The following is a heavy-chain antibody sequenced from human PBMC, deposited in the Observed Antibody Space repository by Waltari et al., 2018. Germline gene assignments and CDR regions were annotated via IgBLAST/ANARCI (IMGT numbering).Heavy chain of an antibody. J-gene: IGHJ3*02. CDR2: SNHSGST. Sequence: QVQLQQWGAGLLKPSETLSLTCAVYGGSFRGYYWSWIRQPPGKGLEWIGESNHSGSTNYNPSLKSRVTISVDTSKNQFSLRLSSVTAADTAVYYCARITTVTTSAFDIWGQGTMVTVSS. CDR3: ARITTVTTSAFDI. D-gene: IGHD4-17*01. CDR1: GGSFRGYY. V-gene: IGHV4-34*01.